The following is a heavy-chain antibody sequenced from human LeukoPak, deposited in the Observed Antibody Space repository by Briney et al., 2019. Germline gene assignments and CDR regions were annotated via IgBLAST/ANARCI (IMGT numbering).Heavy chain of an antibody. Sequence: ASVKVSCKVSGYTFTAYYMHWVRQAPGQGLEWMGWINPNSGGTIYAQKFQGRVTMTRDTSISTVYMELSRLRSDDTAVYYCARAPPITRGPFDPWGQGTLVTVSS. CDR2: INPNSGGT. V-gene: IGHV1-2*02. D-gene: IGHD3-10*01. CDR3: ARAPPITRGPFDP. CDR1: GYTFTAYY. J-gene: IGHJ5*02.